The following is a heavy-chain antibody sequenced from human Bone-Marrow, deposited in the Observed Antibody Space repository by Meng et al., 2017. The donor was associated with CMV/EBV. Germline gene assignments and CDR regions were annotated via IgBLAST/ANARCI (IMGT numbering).Heavy chain of an antibody. CDR1: GFTFSSYA. V-gene: IGHV3-30*04. Sequence: GESLKISCAASGFTFSSYAMHWVRQAPGKGLEWVAVISYDGSNKYYADSVKGRFTISRDNSKNTLYLQMNSLRAEDTAVYYCARDFSSSWDGFQDYWGQGTLVTV. CDR2: ISYDGSNK. CDR3: ARDFSSSWDGFQDY. J-gene: IGHJ4*02. D-gene: IGHD6-13*01.